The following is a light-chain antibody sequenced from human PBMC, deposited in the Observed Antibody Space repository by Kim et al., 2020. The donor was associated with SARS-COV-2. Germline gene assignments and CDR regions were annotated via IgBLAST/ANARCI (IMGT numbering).Light chain of an antibody. CDR1: SSDVVGDNY. CDR2: DVS. CDR3: SSYTSSSTLYV. Sequence: QTITISCTGTSSDVVGDNYVSWYQQHPGKAPKLMISDVSNRPSGVSHRFSGSKSGNTASLTISGLQAEDEADYYCSSYTSSSTLYVFGTGTKVTVL. J-gene: IGLJ1*01. V-gene: IGLV2-14*03.